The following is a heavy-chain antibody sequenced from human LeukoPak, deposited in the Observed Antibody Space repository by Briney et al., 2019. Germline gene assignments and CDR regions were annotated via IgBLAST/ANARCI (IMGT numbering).Heavy chain of an antibody. CDR3: ARFLGSSGWYPFDY. J-gene: IGHJ4*02. CDR1: GYRFTNYW. Sequence: GESLKISCKGSGYRFTNYWIGWVRQMPGKGLEWMGIIYPGDSDTRYSPSFEGQVTISADKSISTAYLQWSSLKASDTAMYYCARFLGSSGWYPFDYWGQGTLVTVSS. D-gene: IGHD6-19*01. CDR2: IYPGDSDT. V-gene: IGHV5-51*01.